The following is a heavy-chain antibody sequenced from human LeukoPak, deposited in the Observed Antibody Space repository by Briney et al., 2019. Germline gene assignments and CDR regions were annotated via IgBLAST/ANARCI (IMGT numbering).Heavy chain of an antibody. CDR2: ISASGP. D-gene: IGHD3-22*01. V-gene: IGHV3-23*01. Sequence: GGSLRLSCAASGFTFSRLAMTWVRQAPGKGLEWVSTISASGPYYADAVRGRFAISRDNSRNTLSLQMDSLRAEDTAVYYCAKDHESDGYPCLDHWGLGTLVTVSS. J-gene: IGHJ4*02. CDR3: AKDHESDGYPCLDH. CDR1: GFTFSRLA.